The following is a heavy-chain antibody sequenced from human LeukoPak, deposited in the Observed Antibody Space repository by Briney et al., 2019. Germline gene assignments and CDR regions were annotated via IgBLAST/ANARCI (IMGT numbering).Heavy chain of an antibody. J-gene: IGHJ5*02. CDR1: GYTISSGYY. CDR3: ARGGWILTSGLVP. CDR2: IYHTGYT. V-gene: IGHV4-38-2*01. Sequence: PSETLSLTCVVSGYTISSGYYWGWIRPPPGKGLEWIGTIYHTGYTYYNLSIKSRVNISVDTTKNKFYWIRTSVTAADTAVYYCARGGWILTSGLVPWGEGALV. D-gene: IGHD3-3*01.